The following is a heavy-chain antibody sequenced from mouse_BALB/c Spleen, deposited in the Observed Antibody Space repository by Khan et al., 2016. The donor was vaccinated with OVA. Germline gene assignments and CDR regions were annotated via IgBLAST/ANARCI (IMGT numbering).Heavy chain of an antibody. CDR1: GYIFTSYW. J-gene: IGHJ4*01. Sequence: VQLQQSGTELVRPGASVKLSCKTSGYIFTSYWIHWVKQRPGQGLEWIARFYPGTGSSYYHEKFKGKATLTADKSSSTAYMQLSSLKSEDSAVYFCAREKYGNYWGAMDYWGQGTTVTVSS. D-gene: IGHD2-10*02. CDR2: FYPGTGSS. V-gene: IGHV1S132*01. CDR3: AREKYGNYWGAMDY.